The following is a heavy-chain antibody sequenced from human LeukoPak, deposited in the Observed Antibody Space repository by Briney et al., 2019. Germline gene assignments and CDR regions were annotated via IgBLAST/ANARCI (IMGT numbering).Heavy chain of an antibody. J-gene: IGHJ4*02. CDR1: GGSFSGYY. V-gene: IGHV4-34*01. CDR2: INHSGST. D-gene: IGHD5-18*01. Sequence: NTSETLSLTCAVYGGSFSGYYWSWIRQPPGKGLEWIGEINHSGSTNYNPSLKSRVTISVDTSKNQFSLKLSSVTAADTAVYYCAFADTAMVFDYWGQGTLVTVPS. CDR3: AFADTAMVFDY.